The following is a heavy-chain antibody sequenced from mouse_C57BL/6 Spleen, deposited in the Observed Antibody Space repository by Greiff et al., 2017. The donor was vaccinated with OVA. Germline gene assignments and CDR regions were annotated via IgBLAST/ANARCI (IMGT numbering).Heavy chain of an antibody. V-gene: IGHV14-2*01. D-gene: IGHD2-5*01. Sequence: EVQLQQSGAELVKPGASVKLSCTASGFNITDYYMHWVKQRTEQGLEWIGRIDPEDGDTKYASKFQGKATITADTSSNTAYLQLSSLTTEDTAVYYCARYSNYEGYYAMDYWGQGTSVTVSS. CDR1: GFNITDYY. J-gene: IGHJ4*01. CDR2: IDPEDGDT. CDR3: ARYSNYEGYYAMDY.